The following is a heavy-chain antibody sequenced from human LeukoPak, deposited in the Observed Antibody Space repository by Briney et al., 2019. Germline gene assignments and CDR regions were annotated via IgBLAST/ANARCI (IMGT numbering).Heavy chain of an antibody. CDR1: GGSISSYY. D-gene: IGHD3-10*01. Sequence: PSETLSLTCTVSGGSISSYYWNWIRQPPGKGLEWIGNIYYSGSTYYNPSLKSRVTISVDTSKNQFSLKLSSVTAADTAVYYCARDQHTYYYGSGSYNWFDPWGQGTLVTVSS. V-gene: IGHV4-59*01. CDR2: IYYSGST. CDR3: ARDQHTYYYGSGSYNWFDP. J-gene: IGHJ5*02.